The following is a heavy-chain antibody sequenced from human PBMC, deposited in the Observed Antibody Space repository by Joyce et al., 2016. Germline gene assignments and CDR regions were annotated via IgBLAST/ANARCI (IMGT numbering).Heavy chain of an antibody. Sequence: QVQLQQWGAGLLKPSETLSLTCAVSGGPFSGFLWTWVRQSAGNGLEWIREINTSGITTYSPSLKSRVTISIDTSKRQLALNLNFLSAADTALYYCGRTQRLAPLSYWGQGTPVTVS. J-gene: IGHJ4*02. CDR1: GGPFSGFL. CDR3: GRTQRLAPLSY. D-gene: IGHD6-19*01. V-gene: IGHV4-34*02. CDR2: INTSGIT.